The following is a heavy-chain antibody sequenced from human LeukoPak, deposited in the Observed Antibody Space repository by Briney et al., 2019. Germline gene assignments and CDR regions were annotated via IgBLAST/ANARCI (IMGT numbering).Heavy chain of an antibody. CDR3: AKEEQQLSFDY. Sequence: KAGGSLRLSCAASGFTFSNAWMSWVRQAPGKGLEWVSSISRNSSLIHYADSVKGRFTISRDNSKNTLYLQMNSLRAEDTAMYYCAKEEQQLSFDYWGQGTLVTVSS. CDR1: GFTFSNAW. CDR2: ISRNSSLI. V-gene: IGHV3-21*01. J-gene: IGHJ4*02. D-gene: IGHD6-13*01.